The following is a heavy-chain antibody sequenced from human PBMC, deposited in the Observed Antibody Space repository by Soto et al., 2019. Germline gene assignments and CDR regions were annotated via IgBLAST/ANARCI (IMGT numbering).Heavy chain of an antibody. D-gene: IGHD3-22*01. J-gene: IGHJ4*02. V-gene: IGHV1-8*01. CDR1: GYTFTSYD. Sequence: ASVKVSCKASGYTFTSYDINWVRQATGQGLEWMGWMNPNSGNTGYAQKFQGRVAMTRSTSISTAYMELSSLRSEDTAVYYCARGGYYYDSSAYYRPFDYWGQGTLVTVSS. CDR2: MNPNSGNT. CDR3: ARGGYYYDSSAYYRPFDY.